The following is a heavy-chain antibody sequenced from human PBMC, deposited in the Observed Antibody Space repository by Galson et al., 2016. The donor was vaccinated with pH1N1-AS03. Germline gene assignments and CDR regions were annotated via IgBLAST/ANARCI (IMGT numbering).Heavy chain of an antibody. V-gene: IGHV3-23*01. Sequence: LRLSCAGSGFTFNVYPMTWVRQAPGKGLEWVSAISGSGARTYYADSVKGHFIISRDNSKNSLYLQMNTLRPEDTAVYYCAKLPPHYFETSDFSAWGQGSLVTVS. D-gene: IGHD3-3*01. CDR1: GFTFNVYP. J-gene: IGHJ5*02. CDR3: AKLPPHYFETSDFSA. CDR2: ISGSGART.